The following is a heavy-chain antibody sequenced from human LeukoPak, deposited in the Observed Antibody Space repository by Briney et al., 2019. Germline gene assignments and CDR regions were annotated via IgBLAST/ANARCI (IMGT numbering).Heavy chain of an antibody. J-gene: IGHJ4*02. V-gene: IGHV3-48*04. CDR3: ARDLDWGSDY. D-gene: IGHD3/OR15-3a*01. Sequence: GGSLRLSCAASGFTFSSYSMNWVRQAPGKGLEWVSYISSSSSTIYYADSVKGRFTISRDNAKNSLYLQMNSLRAEDTAVYYCARDLDWGSDYWGQGTLVTVSS. CDR2: ISSSSSTI. CDR1: GFTFSSYS.